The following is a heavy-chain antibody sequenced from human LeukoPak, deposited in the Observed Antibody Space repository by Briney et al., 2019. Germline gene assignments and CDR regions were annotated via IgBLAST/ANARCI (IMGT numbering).Heavy chain of an antibody. CDR2: INHSGST. CDR1: GGSFSGYY. Sequence: SETLSLTCAVYGGSFSGYYWSWIRQPPGKGLEWSGEINHSGSTNYNPSLKSRVTISVDTSKNQFSLKLSSVTAADTAVSYCASGYSYGYPTRSVDYWGQGTLVTVSS. V-gene: IGHV4-34*01. J-gene: IGHJ4*02. D-gene: IGHD5-18*01. CDR3: ASGYSYGYPTRSVDY.